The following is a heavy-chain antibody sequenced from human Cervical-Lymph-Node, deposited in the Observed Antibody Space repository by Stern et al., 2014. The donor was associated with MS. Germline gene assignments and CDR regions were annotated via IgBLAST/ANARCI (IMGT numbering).Heavy chain of an antibody. V-gene: IGHV4-4*07. CDR3: ARGVLGFGEFPYGMDV. D-gene: IGHD3-10*01. CDR2: IKPLGGP. Sequence: QVQLQDSGPGKVTPSETLSLTCSVSGGSISSYYCSWVRQPAGKGLEWIGRIKPLGGPTFTPSLRSRPPMSVATSKPQFSLKLKSVTAADTAVYYCARGVLGFGEFPYGMDVWGQGTTVTVSS. CDR1: GGSISSYY. J-gene: IGHJ6*02.